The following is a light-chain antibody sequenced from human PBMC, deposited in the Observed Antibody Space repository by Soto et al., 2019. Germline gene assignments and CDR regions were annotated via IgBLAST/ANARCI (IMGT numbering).Light chain of an antibody. CDR1: QSISSTY. Sequence: EIVITQSPGTLSLSPGERVTLSCRASQSISSTYLTWYHPRPGKAPRLLIYDASRRATGIPDRLSGSGSGTVFTLTIRRLEPEDSAVYYCQQYGSSITFGQGTRLEI. CDR3: QQYGSSIT. J-gene: IGKJ5*01. CDR2: DAS. V-gene: IGKV3-20*01.